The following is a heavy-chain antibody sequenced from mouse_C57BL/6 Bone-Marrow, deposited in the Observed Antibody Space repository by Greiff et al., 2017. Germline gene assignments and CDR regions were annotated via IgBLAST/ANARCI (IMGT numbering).Heavy chain of an antibody. CDR2: INPNNGGT. J-gene: IGHJ1*03. Sequence: EVQLQQSGPELVKPGASVKISCKASGYTFTDYYMNWVKQSHGKSLEWIGDINPNNGGTSYNQKFKGKATLTVDKSSSTAYMELRSLTSEDSAVYYCARRTVVAVHWYFDVWGTGTTVTVSS. V-gene: IGHV1-26*01. CDR3: ARRTVVAVHWYFDV. CDR1: GYTFTDYY. D-gene: IGHD1-1*01.